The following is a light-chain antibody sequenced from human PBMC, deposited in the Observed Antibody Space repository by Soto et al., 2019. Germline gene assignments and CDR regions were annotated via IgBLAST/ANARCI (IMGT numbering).Light chain of an antibody. J-gene: IGKJ1*01. CDR1: QSASSSY. V-gene: IGKV3-20*01. Sequence: EIVLTQSPGTLSLSPGERATLSCRASQSASSSYLAWYQQKPGQAPRLLIYGASSRATGIPDRFSGSGSGTEFALTISRLEPEDFSVYYCQQYSSSPGTFGQRTKVEIK. CDR2: GAS. CDR3: QQYSSSPGT.